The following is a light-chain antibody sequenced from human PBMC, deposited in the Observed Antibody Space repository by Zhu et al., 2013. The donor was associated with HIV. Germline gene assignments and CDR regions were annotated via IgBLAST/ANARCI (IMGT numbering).Light chain of an antibody. CDR1: QSVSSN. V-gene: IGKV3-15*01. CDR2: GAS. J-gene: IGKJ3*01. Sequence: EIVMTQSPATLSVSPGERATLSCRASQSVSSNLAWYQQKPGQAPRLLIYGASTRATGIPARFSGSGSGTEFTLTISSLQSEDFAVYYCQQYNNWPFTFGPGTKVDMK. CDR3: QQYNNWPFT.